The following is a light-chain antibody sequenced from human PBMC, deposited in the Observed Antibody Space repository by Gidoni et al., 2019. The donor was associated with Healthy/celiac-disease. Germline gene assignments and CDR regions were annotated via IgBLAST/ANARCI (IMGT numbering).Light chain of an antibody. J-gene: IGKJ1*01. CDR3: QQSYSTGSWT. CDR2: AAS. Sequence: DIQMTQSPSSLSASVGDRVTITCRASQSISSYLNWYQQKPGKAPKPLIYAASSLQSGVPSRFSGSGSGTDFTLTSSSLLPEDFATYYCQQSYSTGSWTFGQGPKVEIK. V-gene: IGKV1-39*01. CDR1: QSISSY.